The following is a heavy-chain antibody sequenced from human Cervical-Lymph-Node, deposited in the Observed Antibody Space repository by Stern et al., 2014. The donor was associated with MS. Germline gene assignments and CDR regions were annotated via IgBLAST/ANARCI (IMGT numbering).Heavy chain of an antibody. D-gene: IGHD1-26*01. CDR2: MNPYSGNE. CDR3: ARGRELLSLDY. CDR1: GYTFPSYD. V-gene: IGHV1-8*01. Sequence: VQLVQSGAEVKKPGASVKVSCKASGYTFPSYDINWVRQGTGQGLEWMGWMNPYSGNEGYAQKFQGRVDMTRDTSTSTAYLELNSLRSEDTAVFYCARGRELLSLDYWGQGTLVTVSS. J-gene: IGHJ4*02.